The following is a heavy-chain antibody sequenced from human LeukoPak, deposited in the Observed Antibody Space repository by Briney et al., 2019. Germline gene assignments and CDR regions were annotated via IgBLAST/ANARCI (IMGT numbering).Heavy chain of an antibody. CDR3: ARDGRFPPEVLPRYFDS. CDR2: IYYSGST. V-gene: IGHV4-39*07. CDR1: GGSISSSSYY. J-gene: IGHJ4*02. D-gene: IGHD1-14*01. Sequence: SETLSLTCTVSGGSISSSSYYWGWIRQPPGKGLEWIGSIYYSGSTYYNPSLKSRVTISIDTSKNQFSLKLSSVTAADTAVYYCARDGRFPPEVLPRYFDSWGQGTLVTVSS.